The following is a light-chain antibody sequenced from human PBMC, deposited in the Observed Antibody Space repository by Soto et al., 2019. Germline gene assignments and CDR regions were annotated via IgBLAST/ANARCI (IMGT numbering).Light chain of an antibody. CDR3: QQYGSSPGT. CDR1: QSVSSY. J-gene: IGKJ4*01. V-gene: IGKV3-20*01. Sequence: EVVLTQSPATLSLSPGERATLSCRASQSVSSYIAWYQQKPGQAPRLLISGASSRATGIPDRFSGSGSGTDFTLTISRLEPEDFAVYYCQQYGSSPGTFGGGTKVEIK. CDR2: GAS.